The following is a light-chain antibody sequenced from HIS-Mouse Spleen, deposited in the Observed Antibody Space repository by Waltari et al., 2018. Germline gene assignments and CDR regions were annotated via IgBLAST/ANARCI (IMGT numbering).Light chain of an antibody. CDR2: HAS. CDR3: QQYNSYSLT. CDR1: QIISSW. V-gene: IGKV1-5*03. Sequence: DIQMTQSPSTLSASVGDRVTITFRASQIISSWLAWYQQKPGKAPKLLIYHASSLESGVPSRFSGSGSGTEFTLTISSLQPDDFATYYCQQYNSYSLTFGGGTKVEIK. J-gene: IGKJ4*01.